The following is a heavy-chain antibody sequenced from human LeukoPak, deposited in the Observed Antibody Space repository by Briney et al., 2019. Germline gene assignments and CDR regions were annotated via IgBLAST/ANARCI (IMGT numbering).Heavy chain of an antibody. CDR2: LYYSGNT. CDR1: GGSISSGSYY. V-gene: IGHV4-39*01. J-gene: IGHJ4*02. CDR3: ARLSRQVYSSGWYPPGWFDC. Sequence: TSETLSLICTVSGGSISSGSYYWGWIRQPPGKGLEWIGSLYYSGNTYYSPSLKSRVTISVDTSKNQFSLKLSSVTAADTAVYYCARLSRQVYSSGWYPPGWFDCRGQGTLVTVSS. D-gene: IGHD6-19*01.